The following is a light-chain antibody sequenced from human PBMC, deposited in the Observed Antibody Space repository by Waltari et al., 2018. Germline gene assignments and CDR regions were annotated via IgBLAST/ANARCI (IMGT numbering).Light chain of an antibody. CDR3: QQRSNWLIT. V-gene: IGKV3-11*01. Sequence: DIVLPQSPATLSLSPGERATLSCRASQSVSSYLACYQQNPGQAPRLLIYDASHRATGIPARFSGSGSETDFTLTISSLEPEDVAVYDCQQRSNWLITFGQGTRLEMK. CDR1: QSVSSY. J-gene: IGKJ5*01. CDR2: DAS.